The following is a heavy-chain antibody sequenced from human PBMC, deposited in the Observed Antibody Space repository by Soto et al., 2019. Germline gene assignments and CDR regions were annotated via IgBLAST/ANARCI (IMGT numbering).Heavy chain of an antibody. V-gene: IGHV1-69*01. CDR2: IIPIFGTA. D-gene: IGHD6-6*01. CDR3: AINSLWDSSSSVDTDY. CDR1: GGTFSSYA. J-gene: IGHJ4*02. Sequence: QVQLVQSGAEVKKPGSSVKVSCKASGGTFSSYAISWVRQAPGQGLEWMGGIIPIFGTANYAQKFQGRVTMTADESTSTADMELSSLRSEDTAVYYCAINSLWDSSSSVDTDYWGQGTLVTVSS.